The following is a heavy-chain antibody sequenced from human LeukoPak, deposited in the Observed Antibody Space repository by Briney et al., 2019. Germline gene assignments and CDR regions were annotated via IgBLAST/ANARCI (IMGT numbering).Heavy chain of an antibody. CDR1: GGSISSGGYY. J-gene: IGHJ4*02. D-gene: IGHD3-22*01. CDR3: AREGYDSSYYYYLDY. Sequence: SQTLSLTCTVSGGSISSGGYYWSWIRQHPGTGLEWIGYIYYSGSTYYNPSLKGRVTISVDTSKSQFSLKLSSVTAADTAVYYCAREGYDSSYYYYLDYWGQGTLVTVSS. V-gene: IGHV4-31*03. CDR2: IYYSGST.